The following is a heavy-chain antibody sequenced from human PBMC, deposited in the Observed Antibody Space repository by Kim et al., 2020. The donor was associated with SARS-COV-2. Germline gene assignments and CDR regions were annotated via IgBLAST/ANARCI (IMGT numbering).Heavy chain of an antibody. Sequence: GGSLRLSCAASGYTVTYSYMGWVRQAPGKGLEWVSFIYSGGNTIYADSVKGRLIISRDHSKNTLYLQMNSLRAEDTAVYYCATVVFYFDAGYFENLGQGNLVIVSS. D-gene: IGHD1-26*01. V-gene: IGHV3-66*01. CDR3: ATVVFYFDAGYFEN. CDR1: GYTVTYSY. J-gene: IGHJ1*01. CDR2: IYSGGNT.